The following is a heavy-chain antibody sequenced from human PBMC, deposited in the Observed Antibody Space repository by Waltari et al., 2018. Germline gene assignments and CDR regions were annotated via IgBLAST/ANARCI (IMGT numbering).Heavy chain of an antibody. CDR1: GFTVSSNH. V-gene: IGHV3-66*02. J-gene: IGHJ4*02. CDR2: IYDAGST. Sequence: EVQLVESGGGLVHPGGSPRLSCAASGFTVSSNHMSWVGQAPGKGLEWGALIYDAGSTYYPDSVRGRFTISRDNSKNTVHLQMNSLRVEDTAIYYCARARDEETAMVYFDRWGQGTLVSVSS. CDR3: ARARDEETAMVYFDR. D-gene: IGHD5-18*01.